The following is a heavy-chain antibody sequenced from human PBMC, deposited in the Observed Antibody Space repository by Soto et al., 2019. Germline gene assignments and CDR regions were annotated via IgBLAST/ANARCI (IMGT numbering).Heavy chain of an antibody. CDR2: INSDGSGT. D-gene: IGHD6-19*01. V-gene: IGHV3-74*01. J-gene: IGHJ4*02. Sequence: GGSLRLSCAASGFTFSSYWMHWVRQAPGKGLVWVSRINSDGSGTDYADSVKGRFTISRDNAKKTLYLQMNNLRADDTAVYYCARVTVAGFWGQGTLVTVPQ. CDR3: ARVTVAGF. CDR1: GFTFSSYW.